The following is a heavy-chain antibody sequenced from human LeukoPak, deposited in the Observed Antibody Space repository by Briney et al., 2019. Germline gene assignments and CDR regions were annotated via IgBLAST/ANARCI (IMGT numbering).Heavy chain of an antibody. J-gene: IGHJ6*02. D-gene: IGHD3-22*01. V-gene: IGHV3-23*01. Sequence: PGGSLRLSCAASGFTFSSSAMSWVRQAPGKGLEWVSAISGSGDNTYYAGSVKGRFTIFRDNSKNMLYLQMNSLRAEDTALYYCASQKANFYDSSGDVWGQGTTATVSS. CDR2: ISGSGDNT. CDR1: GFTFSSSA. CDR3: ASQKANFYDSSGDV.